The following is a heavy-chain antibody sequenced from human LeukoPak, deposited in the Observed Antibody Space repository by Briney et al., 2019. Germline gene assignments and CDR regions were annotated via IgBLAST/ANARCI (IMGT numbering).Heavy chain of an antibody. Sequence: GASVKVSCKASGGTFSSYAISWVRQAPGQGLEWMGWINPNSGGTNYAQKFQGWVTMTRDTSISTAYMELSRLRSDDTAVYYCARGGLIAVAAAVDYWGQGTLVTVSS. CDR2: INPNSGGT. D-gene: IGHD6-19*01. CDR3: ARGGLIAVAAAVDY. CDR1: GGTFSSYA. J-gene: IGHJ4*02. V-gene: IGHV1-2*04.